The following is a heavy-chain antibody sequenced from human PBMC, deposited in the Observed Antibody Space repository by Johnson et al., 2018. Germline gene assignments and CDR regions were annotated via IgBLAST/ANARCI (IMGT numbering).Heavy chain of an antibody. J-gene: IGHJ3*02. CDR1: GYTFSTYD. CDR3: ARRAHLGAFDI. CDR2: VNHDSGNR. Sequence: QVQLVESGAEVKKPGASVKVSCQASGYTFSTYDINWVRQATGQGLEWLGWVNHDSGNRGYAQKFQGRVTMTRNTSISTAYMELGSLRFEDTAVYFCARRAHLGAFDIWGQGTMVSVSS. D-gene: IGHD3-16*01. V-gene: IGHV1-8*01.